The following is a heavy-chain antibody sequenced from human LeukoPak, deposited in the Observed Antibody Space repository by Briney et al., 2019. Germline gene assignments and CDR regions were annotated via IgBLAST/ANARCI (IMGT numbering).Heavy chain of an antibody. CDR1: GFTFSIYS. J-gene: IGHJ4*02. CDR3: ARADRSPFDY. CDR2: ISSSSSYI. Sequence: SGGSLRLSCAASGFTFSIYSMSWVRQAPGKGLEWVSSISSSSSYIYYADSVKGRFTIPRDNAKNSRYLQMNSPRAEDTAVYYCARADRSPFDYWGQGTLVTVSS. V-gene: IGHV3-21*01.